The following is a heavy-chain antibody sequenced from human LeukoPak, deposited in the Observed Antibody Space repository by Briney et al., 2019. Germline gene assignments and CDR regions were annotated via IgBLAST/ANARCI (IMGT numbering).Heavy chain of an antibody. D-gene: IGHD6-13*01. CDR2: IIPIFGTA. CDR1: GGTFSSYA. J-gene: IGHJ4*02. CDR3: ASIAAAGPFDY. V-gene: IGHV1-69*13. Sequence: EASVKVSCKASGGTFSSYAISWVRQAPGQGLEWMGGIIPIFGTANYAQKFQGRVTITADESTSTAYMELSSLRSEDTAVYYCASIAAAGPFDYWGQGTLVTVSS.